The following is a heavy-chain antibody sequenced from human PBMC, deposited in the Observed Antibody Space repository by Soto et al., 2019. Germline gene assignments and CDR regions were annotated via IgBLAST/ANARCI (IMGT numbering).Heavy chain of an antibody. CDR1: GGPISSSNHF. J-gene: IGHJ5*02. D-gene: IGHD6-19*01. CDR2: IYYTGNT. V-gene: IGHV4-39*01. Sequence: QLQLEESGPGLVKPSETLSLTCTVSGGPISSSNHFWGWIRQPPGKGLEWLGTIYYTGNTYYNSSLKSRVTMSVDTSKNHFSLKLSSVPAAHTAVYYCARHGSGGQSNWFDPWGPGIPVTVAA. CDR3: ARHGSGGQSNWFDP.